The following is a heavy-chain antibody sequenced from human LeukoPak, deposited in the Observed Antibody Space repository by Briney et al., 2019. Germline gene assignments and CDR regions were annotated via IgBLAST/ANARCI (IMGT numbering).Heavy chain of an antibody. J-gene: IGHJ4*02. V-gene: IGHV5-51*01. CDR2: IYPGDSDT. D-gene: IGHD4-11*01. Sequence: GESLKISCKGSGYNFANYWIGWVRQMPGKGLEWMGIIYPGDSDTRYSPSFQGQVTISADKSISTAYLQWRSLKASDTAMYYCARLDPHDYTNYYPPVVDYWGQGTLVTVSS. CDR1: GYNFANYW. CDR3: ARLDPHDYTNYYPPVVDY.